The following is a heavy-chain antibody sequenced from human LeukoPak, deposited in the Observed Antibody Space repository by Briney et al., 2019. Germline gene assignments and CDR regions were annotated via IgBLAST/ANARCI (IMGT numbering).Heavy chain of an antibody. V-gene: IGHV4-38-2*02. J-gene: IGHJ3*02. CDR3: ARDLSGSYRADAFDI. Sequence: SETLSLTCTVSGYSISSGYYWGWIRQPPGKGLEWIGSAYHSGSTYYNPSLKSRVTISLDTSKNQFSLKLSSVTAADTAVYYCARDLSGSYRADAFDIWGQGTMVTVSS. CDR1: GYSISSGYY. D-gene: IGHD1-26*01. CDR2: AYHSGST.